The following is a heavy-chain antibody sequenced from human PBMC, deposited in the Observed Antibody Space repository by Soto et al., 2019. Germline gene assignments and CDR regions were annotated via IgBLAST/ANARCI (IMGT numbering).Heavy chain of an antibody. CDR3: AKELSSAVPAADYYYGMDV. D-gene: IGHD2-2*01. CDR1: GFTFSSYG. Sequence: GGSLRLSCAASGFTFSSYGMHWVRQAPGKGLEWVAVISYDGSNKYYADSVKGRFTISRDNSKNTLYLQMNSLRAEDTAVYYCAKELSSAVPAADYYYGMDVWGQGTTVTVSS. CDR2: ISYDGSNK. V-gene: IGHV3-30*18. J-gene: IGHJ6*02.